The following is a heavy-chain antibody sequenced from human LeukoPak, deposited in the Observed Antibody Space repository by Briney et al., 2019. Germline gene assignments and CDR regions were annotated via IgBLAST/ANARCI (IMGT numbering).Heavy chain of an antibody. Sequence: PGGSLRLSCAASGFTFSSYSMNWVRQAPGKGLEWVSYISSSSSTIYYADSVKGRFTISRDNAKNSLYLQMNSLRAEDTAVYYCARDLGVLWFGDHVSGWGQGTLVTVSS. CDR3: ARDLGVLWFGDHVSG. J-gene: IGHJ4*02. CDR2: ISSSSSTI. CDR1: GFTFSSYS. D-gene: IGHD3-10*01. V-gene: IGHV3-48*01.